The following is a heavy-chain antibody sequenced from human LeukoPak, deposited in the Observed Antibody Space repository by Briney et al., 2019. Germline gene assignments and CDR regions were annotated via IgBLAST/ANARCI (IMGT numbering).Heavy chain of an antibody. CDR1: LDSTTSNF. CDR2: IHRSGSP. J-gene: IGHJ4*02. D-gene: IGHD1-14*01. CDR3: AREILGGFNPGAY. Sequence: SETLSLTCTVSLDSTTSNFWSWVRQPPGKGLEWIGEIHRSGSPNYNPSLQSRVTISIDRSRHQIALELSSVTAADTAVYYCAREILGGFNPGAYWGQGTLVTVSS. V-gene: IGHV4-4*02.